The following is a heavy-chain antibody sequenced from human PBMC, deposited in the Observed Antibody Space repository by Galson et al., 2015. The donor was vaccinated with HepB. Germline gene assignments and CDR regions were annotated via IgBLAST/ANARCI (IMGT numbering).Heavy chain of an antibody. D-gene: IGHD3-9*01. CDR3: VKEDILAGFSVGSFHV. CDR1: GFNFNYYA. J-gene: IGHJ3*01. V-gene: IGHV3-64D*06. Sequence: SLRLSCAASGFNFNYYAMHWVRQAPGMGLEYISGITNNGVGTNYADSVRGRFTISRENSKKTLNLQMSSLRPEDTALYYCVKEDILAGFSVGSFHVWGPGTLVIVS. CDR2: ITNNGVGT.